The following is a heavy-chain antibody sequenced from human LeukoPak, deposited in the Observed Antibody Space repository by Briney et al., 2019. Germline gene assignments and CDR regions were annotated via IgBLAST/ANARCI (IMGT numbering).Heavy chain of an antibody. V-gene: IGHV3-15*01. Sequence: PGGSLRLSCAASGFTFNYAWMSWVRQAPGKGLEWVSRIKSKTDGGTTDYAAPVKGRFTISRDDSKNTLYLQMNSLKTEDTAVYYCTTGTSIVEVPAATKGSYWGQGTLVTVSS. CDR2: IKSKTDGGTT. J-gene: IGHJ4*02. CDR1: GFTFNYAW. D-gene: IGHD2-2*01. CDR3: TTGTSIVEVPAATKGSY.